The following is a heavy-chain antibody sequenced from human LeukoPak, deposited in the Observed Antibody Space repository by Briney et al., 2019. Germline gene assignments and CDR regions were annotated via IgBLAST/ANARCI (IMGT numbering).Heavy chain of an antibody. CDR3: ARGSHYYYDSSGYQYPSDY. CDR1: GFTVSSNY. CDR2: IYSGGST. D-gene: IGHD3-22*01. J-gene: IGHJ4*02. Sequence: PGGSLRLSCAASGFTVSSNYMSWVRQAPGKGLEWVSVIYSGGSTYYADSVKGRFTISRDNSKNTLYLQMNSLRAEDTAVYYCARGSHYYYDSSGYQYPSDYWGQGTLVTVSS. V-gene: IGHV3-66*01.